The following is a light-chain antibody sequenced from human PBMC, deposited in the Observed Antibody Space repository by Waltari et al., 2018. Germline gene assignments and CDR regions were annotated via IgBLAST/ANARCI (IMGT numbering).Light chain of an antibody. V-gene: IGKV2-28*01. CDR1: QSLLHSIGYTY. CDR2: LGS. Sequence: IVMTRSPLSLPVTPGEPASISCRPSQSLLHSIGYTYLDWYLQKPGQSRQLLIYLGSNRASGVPDRFSGSGSGTDFTLKISRVEADDVGVYYCRQALQAPYTFGQGTKLEIK. CDR3: RQALQAPYT. J-gene: IGKJ2*01.